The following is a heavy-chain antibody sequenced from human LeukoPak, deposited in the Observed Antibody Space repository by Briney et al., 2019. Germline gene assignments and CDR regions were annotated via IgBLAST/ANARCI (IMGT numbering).Heavy chain of an antibody. V-gene: IGHV3-48*03. Sequence: TGGSLRLSCAASGFTFSSYEMNWVRQAPGKGLEWVSYISSSGSTIYYADSVKGRFTISRDNAKNSLYLQMSSLRAEDTAVYYRARDTSGYFDWLTREGFDYWGQGTLVTVSS. CDR3: ARDTSGYFDWLTREGFDY. J-gene: IGHJ4*02. CDR2: ISSSGSTI. D-gene: IGHD3-9*01. CDR1: GFTFSSYE.